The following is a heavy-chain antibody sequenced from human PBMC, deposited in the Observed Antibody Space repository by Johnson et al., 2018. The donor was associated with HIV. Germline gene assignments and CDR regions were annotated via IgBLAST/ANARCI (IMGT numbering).Heavy chain of an antibody. CDR2: INWNGGIT. CDR3: TTEGGHNCGGDCYPDAFDI. D-gene: IGHD2-21*02. V-gene: IGHV3-20*04. CDR1: GFTFDDYG. J-gene: IGHJ3*02. Sequence: VQLVESGGGVVRPGGSLRLSCAASGFTFDDYGLNWVRQAPGKGLEWVSGINWNGGITGYADSVQGRLTISRDDSKNTRYLQMNSLITEDTAVYYCTTEGGHNCGGDCYPDAFDIWGQGTMVTVSS.